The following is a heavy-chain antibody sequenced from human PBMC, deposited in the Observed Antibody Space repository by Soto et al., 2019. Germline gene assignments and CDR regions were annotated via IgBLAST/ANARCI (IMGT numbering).Heavy chain of an antibody. V-gene: IGHV4-30-4*08. Sequence: SETLSLTCAVYGGSFSGCLWSWIRQPPGKGLEWIGYIYYSGSTYYNPSLKSRVTISVDTSKNQFSLKLSSVTAADTAVYYCARDLMVRGVIDYWGQGTLVTVSS. CDR3: ARDLMVRGVIDY. J-gene: IGHJ4*02. D-gene: IGHD3-10*01. CDR2: IYYSGST. CDR1: GGSFSGCL.